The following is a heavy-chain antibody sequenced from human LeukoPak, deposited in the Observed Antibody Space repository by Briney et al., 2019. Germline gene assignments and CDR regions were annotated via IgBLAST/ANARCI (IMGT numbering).Heavy chain of an antibody. D-gene: IGHD3-22*01. V-gene: IGHV3-21*01. CDR3: ARSIPMIVDWFDP. CDR2: ITSGSDYI. Sequence: GGSLRLSCVASGFTITSYNMNWVRQAPGKGLEWGSSITSGSDYIYYADSVKSRFTIYRENEKPSLYLKMHSLRAEDTAVYFCARSIPMIVDWFDPWGQGTLVTVSS. J-gene: IGHJ5*02. CDR1: GFTITSYN.